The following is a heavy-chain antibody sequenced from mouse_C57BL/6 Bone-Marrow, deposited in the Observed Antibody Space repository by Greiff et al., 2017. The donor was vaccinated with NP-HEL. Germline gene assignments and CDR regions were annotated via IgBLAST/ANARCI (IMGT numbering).Heavy chain of an antibody. Sequence: QVQLQQSGAELVRPGTSVKVSCKASGYAFTNYLIEWVKPRPGQGLELLGVLNPGSGGTTYNEKFKGKATLTADKSSSTAYMQLSSLTSEDSAVYFCARGGIYYDYAWFAYWGQGTLVTVSA. J-gene: IGHJ3*01. CDR3: ARGGIYYDYAWFAY. V-gene: IGHV1-54*01. D-gene: IGHD2-4*01. CDR1: GYAFTNYL. CDR2: LNPGSGGT.